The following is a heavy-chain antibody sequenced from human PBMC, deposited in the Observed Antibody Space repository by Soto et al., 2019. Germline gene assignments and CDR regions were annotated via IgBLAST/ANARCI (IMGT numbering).Heavy chain of an antibody. J-gene: IGHJ5*02. Sequence: QLQLQESGPGLVKPSETLSLTCTVTGGSISDDTYYWGWIRQPPGKGLEWIGSIYYSGTSSYNPSLKSLVTMSVDTSKKQLSLRLRSVTAADTAVYYCARLHCDSPNCVPLDPWGQGTLVTVSS. D-gene: IGHD2-2*01. V-gene: IGHV4-39*01. CDR1: GGSISDDTYY. CDR2: IYYSGTS. CDR3: ARLHCDSPNCVPLDP.